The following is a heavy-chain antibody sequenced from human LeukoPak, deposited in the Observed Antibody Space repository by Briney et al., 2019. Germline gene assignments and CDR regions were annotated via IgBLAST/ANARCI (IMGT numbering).Heavy chain of an antibody. CDR3: AREQTPTYYYDSSGYFDI. J-gene: IGHJ3*02. D-gene: IGHD3-22*01. CDR2: IIHIVGIA. Sequence: SVKVSCKASGGTFSSYAISWVRQAPGQGLEWMGRIIHIVGIANYAQKFQARVTITADKSTSTAYMELSSLRSEDTAVYYCAREQTPTYYYDSSGYFDIWGQRTVVTLSS. V-gene: IGHV1-69*04. CDR1: GGTFSSYA.